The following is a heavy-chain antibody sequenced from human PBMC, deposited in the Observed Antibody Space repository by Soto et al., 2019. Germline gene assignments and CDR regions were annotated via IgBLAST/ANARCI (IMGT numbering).Heavy chain of an antibody. D-gene: IGHD3-22*01. CDR3: AKDYDSSGYETDAFDI. CDR2: ISWHSGSI. J-gene: IGHJ3*02. Sequence: EVPLVESGGGLVQPGRSLRLSCAASGFTFDDYAMHWVRQAPGKGLEWVSGISWHSGSIGYADSVKGRFTISRDNATNSLYLQMNSLRAEDTALYYCAKDYDSSGYETDAFDIWGQGTMVTVSS. CDR1: GFTFDDYA. V-gene: IGHV3-9*01.